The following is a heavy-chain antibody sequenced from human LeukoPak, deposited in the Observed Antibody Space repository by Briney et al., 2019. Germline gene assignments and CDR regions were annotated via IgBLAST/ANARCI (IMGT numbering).Heavy chain of an antibody. Sequence: PGGSLRLSCAASRFTFSSYSMNWVRQAPGKGLEWISYISSSSSAMYYADSVKGRFTISRDKAKNSLYLQMNSLRDEDTAVYYCARGWNRGDYWGQGTLVTVSS. CDR2: ISSSSSAM. D-gene: IGHD3-10*01. V-gene: IGHV3-48*02. CDR1: RFTFSSYS. J-gene: IGHJ4*02. CDR3: ARGWNRGDY.